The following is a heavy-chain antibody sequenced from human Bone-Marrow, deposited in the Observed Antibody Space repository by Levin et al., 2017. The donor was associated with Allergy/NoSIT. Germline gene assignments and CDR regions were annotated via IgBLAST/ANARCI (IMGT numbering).Heavy chain of an antibody. J-gene: IGHJ4*02. V-gene: IGHV4-59*01. D-gene: IGHD6-19*01. CDR2: IYYSGST. CDR3: ARGISGMGAVAGTVFDY. CDR1: GGSISSYY. Sequence: SETLSLTCTVSGGSISSYYWSWIRQPPGKGLEWIGYIYYSGSTNYNPSLKSRVTISVDTSKNQFSLKLSSVTAADTAVYYCARGISGMGAVAGTVFDYWGQGTLVTVSS.